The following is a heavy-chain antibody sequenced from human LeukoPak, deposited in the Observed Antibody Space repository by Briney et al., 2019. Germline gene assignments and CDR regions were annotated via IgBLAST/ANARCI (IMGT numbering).Heavy chain of an antibody. CDR2: IYKRGST. D-gene: IGHD5-12*01. Sequence: SQTLSLTCTVSGVFISGAYYWSGTRPHPGKGREGSGYIYKRGSTYYNPSLKRRVSMSVDTSKNQFSLQVRSVTAADTAVYYCARRGYSDYDLDYWGQGTVVIVSS. J-gene: IGHJ4*02. CDR1: GVFISGAYY. CDR3: ARRGYSDYDLDY. V-gene: IGHV4-30-4*01.